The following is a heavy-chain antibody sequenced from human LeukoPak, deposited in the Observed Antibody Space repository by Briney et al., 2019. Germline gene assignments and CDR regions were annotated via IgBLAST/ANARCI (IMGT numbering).Heavy chain of an antibody. D-gene: IGHD4-11*01. J-gene: IGHJ4*02. V-gene: IGHV3-30*02. CDR2: IRYDGSKT. CDR3: AKDSGLNYRDY. CDR1: GFTFSTYG. Sequence: GRSLRLSCAASGFTFSTYGIHWARQAPGKGLEWVAFIRYDGSKTHYADSVKGRFTISRDNSKNTLYLQMNSLRAEDTAVYYCAKDSGLNYRDYWGQGTLVTVSS.